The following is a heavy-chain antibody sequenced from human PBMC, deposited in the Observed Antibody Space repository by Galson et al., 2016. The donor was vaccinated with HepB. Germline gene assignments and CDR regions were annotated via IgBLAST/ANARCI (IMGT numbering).Heavy chain of an antibody. CDR3: ARDPRKIRYQLLEIYYYYYAMDV. CDR2: ISAYNGNT. CDR1: GYTFTTYG. D-gene: IGHD2-2*01. V-gene: IGHV1-18*01. J-gene: IGHJ6*02. Sequence: SVKVSCKASGYTFTTYGICWVRQAPGQGLEWMGWISAYNGNTNYAQKLQGRVTMTTDTSTSTAYMELRSPRSDDTAVYYCARDPRKIRYQLLEIYYYYYAMDVWGQGTTVTVSS.